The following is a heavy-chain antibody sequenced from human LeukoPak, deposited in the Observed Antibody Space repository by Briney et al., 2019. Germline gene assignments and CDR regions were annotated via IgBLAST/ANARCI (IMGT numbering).Heavy chain of an antibody. CDR2: INHSGST. Sequence: SETLSLTCAVSGGSFSGYYWSWIRQPPGKGLEWIGEINHSGSTNYNPSLKSRVTISVDTSKNQFSLKRSSVTAADTAVYYCARAMVRGVTPIDYWGQGTLVTVSS. CDR1: GGSFSGYY. V-gene: IGHV4-34*01. CDR3: ARAMVRGVTPIDY. J-gene: IGHJ4*02. D-gene: IGHD3-10*01.